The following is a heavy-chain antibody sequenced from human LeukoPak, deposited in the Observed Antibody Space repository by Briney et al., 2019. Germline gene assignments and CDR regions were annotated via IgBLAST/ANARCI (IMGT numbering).Heavy chain of an antibody. CDR3: ARDPPSTTALDY. J-gene: IGHJ4*02. CDR2: INLNSGAT. CDR1: GYTFIDYY. D-gene: IGHD1-1*01. Sequence: ASVKVSCKASGYTFIDYYIHWVRQAPGQGLEWLGWINLNSGATKYAQNLQGRVTMTRDTSISTAYMELSRLNSDDTAVYYCARDPPSTTALDYWGQGTPVTVSP. V-gene: IGHV1-2*02.